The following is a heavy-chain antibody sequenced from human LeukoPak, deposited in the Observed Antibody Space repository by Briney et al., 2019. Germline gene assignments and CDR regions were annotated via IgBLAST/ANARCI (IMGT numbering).Heavy chain of an antibody. CDR1: GGSFSGYY. D-gene: IGHD3-3*01. V-gene: IGHV4-34*01. CDR3: ARDYYDFWSDLYYYYYMDV. J-gene: IGHJ6*03. Sequence: PSETLSLTCAVYGGSFSGYYWSWIRQPPGKGPEWIGEINHSGSTNYNPSLKSRVTISVDTSKNQFSLKLSSVTAADTAVYYCARDYYDFWSDLYYYYYMDVWGKGTTVTVSS. CDR2: INHSGST.